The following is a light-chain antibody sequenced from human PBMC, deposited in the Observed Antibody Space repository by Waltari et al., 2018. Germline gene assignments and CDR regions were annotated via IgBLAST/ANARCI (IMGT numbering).Light chain of an antibody. V-gene: IGKV3-20*01. Sequence: EIVLTQSPGTLSLSPGERATLPCRASQSISRYLAWYQQKPDQATMLLIYGASSRATGIPDRFSGSGSGTYFSLTISRLEPEDFAVYYCQNHERLPATFGQGTKVEIK. CDR1: QSISRY. J-gene: IGKJ1*01. CDR2: GAS. CDR3: QNHERLPAT.